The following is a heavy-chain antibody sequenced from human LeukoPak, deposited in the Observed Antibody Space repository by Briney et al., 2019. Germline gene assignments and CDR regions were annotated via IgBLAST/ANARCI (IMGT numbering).Heavy chain of an antibody. D-gene: IGHD3-16*01. CDR1: GFAFSSFE. V-gene: IGHV3-48*03. CDR3: VRARRGLLGYFFDY. Sequence: PGGSLRLSCTASGFAFSSFEMNWVRQAPGKGLEWVTYISSSGATTYYADSVKGRFILPRDNAKNSVHLQMNSLRVEDTAVYYCVRARRGLLGYFFDYWGQGALVTVSS. CDR2: ISSSGATT. J-gene: IGHJ4*02.